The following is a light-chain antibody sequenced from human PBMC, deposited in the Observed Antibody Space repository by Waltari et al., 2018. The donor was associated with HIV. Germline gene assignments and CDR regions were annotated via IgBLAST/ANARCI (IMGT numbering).Light chain of an antibody. J-gene: IGLJ1*01. V-gene: IGLV2-23*02. Sequence: QSALTQPASVSGFPGQSITLSCPGSSSDVGSYNYVSWYQQHPGKAPTLLIYDVSKRPSGVSNRFSGSKSGNTASLTISGLQAEDEADYYCCSYAGSNTYLFGTGTEVTVL. CDR1: SSDVGSYNY. CDR2: DVS. CDR3: CSYAGSNTYL.